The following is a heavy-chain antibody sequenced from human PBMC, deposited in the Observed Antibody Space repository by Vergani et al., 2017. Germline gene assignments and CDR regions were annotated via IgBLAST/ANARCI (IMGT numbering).Heavy chain of an antibody. CDR3: ARERDGAWDY. D-gene: IGHD4-17*01. Sequence: EVRLVESGGGLVKPGGSLRLSCQVSGFDFSQAWMNWVRQAPGKGLEWVATMKQDESETYYLDSVKGRFAISRDNAKKSLYLQMHSLRAEDTAVYFCARERDGAWDYWGQGTLVTVSS. CDR1: GFDFSQAW. V-gene: IGHV3-7*01. CDR2: MKQDESET. J-gene: IGHJ4*02.